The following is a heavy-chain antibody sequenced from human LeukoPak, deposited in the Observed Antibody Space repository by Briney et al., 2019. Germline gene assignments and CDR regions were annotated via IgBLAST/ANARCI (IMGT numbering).Heavy chain of an antibody. J-gene: IGHJ4*02. CDR1: GFTFSSYS. Sequence: GGSLRLSCAASGFTFSSYSMNWVRQAPGKGLEWVSSISSSSSYIYYADSVKGRFTISSDNAKNSLYLQMNSLRAEDTAVYYCAREGEVVSYGDYSVDYWGQGTLVTVSS. CDR3: AREGEVVSYGDYSVDY. D-gene: IGHD4-17*01. V-gene: IGHV3-21*01. CDR2: ISSSSSYI.